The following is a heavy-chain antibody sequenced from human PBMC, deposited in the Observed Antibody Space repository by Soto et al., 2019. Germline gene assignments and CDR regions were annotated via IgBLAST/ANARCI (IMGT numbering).Heavy chain of an antibody. CDR2: IYPGDSDT. CDR3: ARPVRGDILTGYYPYYFDY. J-gene: IGHJ4*02. D-gene: IGHD3-9*01. Sequence: PGESLKISCKGSGYSFTSYWIGWVRQMPGKGLEWMGIIYPGDSDTRYSPSFQGQVTISADKSISTAYLQWSSLKASDTAMYYCARPVRGDILTGYYPYYFDYWGQGTLVTVSS. CDR1: GYSFTSYW. V-gene: IGHV5-51*01.